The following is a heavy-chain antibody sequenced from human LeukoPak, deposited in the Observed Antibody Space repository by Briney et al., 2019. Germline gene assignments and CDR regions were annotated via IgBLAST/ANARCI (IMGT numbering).Heavy chain of an antibody. J-gene: IGHJ6*03. Sequence: ASVKVSCKASGYTFTSYDINWVRQATGQGLEWMGWINPNSGGTNYAQKFQGRVTMTRDTSISTAYMELSRLRSDDTAVYYCARCPTRITIFGVISPRSYYYYMDVWGKGTTVTVSS. V-gene: IGHV1-2*02. CDR2: INPNSGGT. CDR1: GYTFTSYD. CDR3: ARCPTRITIFGVISPRSYYYYMDV. D-gene: IGHD3-3*01.